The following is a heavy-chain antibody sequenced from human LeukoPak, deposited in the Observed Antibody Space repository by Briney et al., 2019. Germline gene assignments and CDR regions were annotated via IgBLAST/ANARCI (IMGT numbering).Heavy chain of an antibody. CDR1: GFTVSSNS. CDR2: ISRSSSFT. D-gene: IGHD3-9*01. J-gene: IGHJ4*02. Sequence: GGSLRLSCTVSGFTVSSNSMSWVRQAPGKGLEWVSSISRSSSFTSYADSLKGRITISRENAKNSLFLQMNSLRVEDTAVYYCASRLFYYFDSWGQGILVTVSS. V-gene: IGHV3-21*01. CDR3: ASRLFYYFDS.